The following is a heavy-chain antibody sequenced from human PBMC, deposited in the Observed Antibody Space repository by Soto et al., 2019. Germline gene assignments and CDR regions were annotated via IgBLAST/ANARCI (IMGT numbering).Heavy chain of an antibody. J-gene: IGHJ6*02. V-gene: IGHV1-18*04. CDR1: GYTFTSYG. CDR3: ARDCSSTSCYGGWYYYGMDV. CDR2: ISAYNGNT. Sequence: ASVKVSCKASGYTFTSYGISWVRHAPGQGLEWMGWISAYNGNTNYAQKLQGRVTMTTDTSTSTAYMELRSLRSDDTAVYYCARDCSSTSCYGGWYYYGMDVWGQGTTVTVSS. D-gene: IGHD2-2*01.